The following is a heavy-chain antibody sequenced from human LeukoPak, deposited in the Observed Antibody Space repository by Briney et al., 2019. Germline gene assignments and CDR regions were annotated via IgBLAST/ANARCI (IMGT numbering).Heavy chain of an antibody. V-gene: IGHV3-23*01. CDR3: VKGKRGSSGDFDY. CDR2: ISGSGST. CDR1: GFTFSSYA. D-gene: IGHD6-19*01. J-gene: IGHJ4*02. Sequence: GSLRLSCAASGFTFSSYAMSWVRQTPGKGLEWVSAISGSGSTYYADSVKGRFTISRDNSKNTLYLQMNSLRAEDTALYYCVKGKRGSSGDFDYWGQGTLVTVSS.